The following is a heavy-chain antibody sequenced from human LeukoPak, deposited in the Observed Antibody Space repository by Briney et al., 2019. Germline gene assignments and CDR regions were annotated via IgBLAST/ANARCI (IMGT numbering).Heavy chain of an antibody. CDR2: ISGSGGST. CDR3: AKSEDYSNSGGWYYFDY. Sequence: GGSLRLSCAASGFTFSSYAMRWVRQAPGKGLEWVSTISGSGGSTYYADSVKGRFTISRDNSKNTLYLQMNSLRAEDTAVYYCAKSEDYSNSGGWYYFDYWGQGTLVTVSS. V-gene: IGHV3-23*01. J-gene: IGHJ4*02. D-gene: IGHD4-11*01. CDR1: GFTFSSYA.